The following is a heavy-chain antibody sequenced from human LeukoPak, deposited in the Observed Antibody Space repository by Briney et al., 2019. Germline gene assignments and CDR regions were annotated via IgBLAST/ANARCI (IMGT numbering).Heavy chain of an antibody. CDR2: IYYSGST. D-gene: IGHD6-13*01. CDR3: ARHAPYRSSWYVADTFDI. J-gene: IGHJ3*02. Sequence: SETLSLTCTVSGGSFNNYDWSWIRQPPGKGLEWIGYIYYSGSTNYNPSLKGRVTISVDTSKNQFSLKLSSVTAADTAVYYCARHAPYRSSWYVADTFDIWGQGTMVTVSS. V-gene: IGHV4-59*08. CDR1: GGSFNNYD.